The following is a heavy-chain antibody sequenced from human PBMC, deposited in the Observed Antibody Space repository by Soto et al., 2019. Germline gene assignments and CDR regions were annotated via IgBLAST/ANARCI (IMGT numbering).Heavy chain of an antibody. CDR2: MFSSGAT. CDR1: GASTSSGNND. V-gene: IGHV4-30-4*01. Sequence: SQTRSLTWTVSGASTSSGNNDCKWIRRHPGKGLDWIGYMFSSGATYYNPSLKSRLTMSLDASQNQFSLKLNSLTDADTAVYFCARVPSPFDYYYAMDVWGQGTMVTVSS. CDR3: ARVPSPFDYYYAMDV. D-gene: IGHD3-16*01. J-gene: IGHJ6*02.